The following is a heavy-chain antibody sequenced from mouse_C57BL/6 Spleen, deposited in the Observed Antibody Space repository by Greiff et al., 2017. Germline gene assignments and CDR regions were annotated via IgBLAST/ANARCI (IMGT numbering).Heavy chain of an antibody. CDR1: GFSLTSYG. CDR3: ARTGPGY. CDR2: IWSGGST. V-gene: IGHV2-2*01. J-gene: IGHJ2*01. Sequence: VQVVESGPGLVQPSQSLSITCTVSGFSLTSYGVHWVRQSPGKGLEWLGVIWSGGSTDYNAAFISRLSISKDNSKSQVFFKMNSLQADDTAIYYCARTGPGYWGQGTTLTVSS.